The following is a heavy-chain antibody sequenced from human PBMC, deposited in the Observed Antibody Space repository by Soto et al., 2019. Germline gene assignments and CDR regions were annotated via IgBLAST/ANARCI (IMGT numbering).Heavy chain of an antibody. CDR1: GGSFSCYY. Sequence: SETLSLTCAVYGGSFSCYYWTWIRQPPGTGLEWIGEINHSGSTNYNPSLKSRVTISVDTSENQFSLKLTSVTAADTAVYYCARDKITGLFDYWGQGTLVTVSS. V-gene: IGHV4-34*01. D-gene: IGHD2-8*02. CDR2: INHSGST. J-gene: IGHJ4*02. CDR3: ARDKITGLFDY.